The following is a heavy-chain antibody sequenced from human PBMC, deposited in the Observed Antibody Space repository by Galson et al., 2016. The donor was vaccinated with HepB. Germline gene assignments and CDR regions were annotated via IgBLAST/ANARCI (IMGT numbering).Heavy chain of an antibody. V-gene: IGHV4-61*01. CDR2: IHYSYST. J-gene: IGHJ6*02. CDR1: GGSVSSGSFY. D-gene: IGHD4-17*01. Sequence: ETLSLTCTVAGGSVSSGSFYWSWIRQPPGKGLEWIGYIHYSYSTDYNPSLKSRVSISADTSKNQFSLKLSSVTAADTAVYYCARFYGDYYYGMDVWGQGTSVTVSS. CDR3: ARFYGDYYYGMDV.